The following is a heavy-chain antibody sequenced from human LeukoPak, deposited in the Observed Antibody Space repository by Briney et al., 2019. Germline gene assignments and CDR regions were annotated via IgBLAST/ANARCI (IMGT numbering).Heavy chain of an antibody. CDR3: ARSARRWELLNWFDP. V-gene: IGHV3-23*01. J-gene: IGHJ5*02. CDR2: ISIDGSHT. CDR1: GFTFSGYA. D-gene: IGHD1-26*01. Sequence: GGPLRLSCAASGFTFSGYAMSWVRQAPGKGLEWVSAISIDGSHTYYADSVKGRFTISRDNSKNTLYLQMNSLRAEDTAVYYCARSARRWELLNWFDPWGQGTLVTVSS.